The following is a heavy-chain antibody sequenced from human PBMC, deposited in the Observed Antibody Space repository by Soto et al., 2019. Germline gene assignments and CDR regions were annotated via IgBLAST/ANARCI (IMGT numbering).Heavy chain of an antibody. J-gene: IGHJ3*02. CDR1: GGSISSGDYY. V-gene: IGHV4-30-4*01. CDR3: ARGPISDAFDI. Sequence: SETLSLTCTVSGGSISSGDYYWSWIRQPPGKGLEWIGYIYYSGSTYYNPSLKSRVTISVDTSKNQFSLKLSSVTAEDTAVYYCARGPISDAFDIWGQGKMVTVSS. CDR2: IYYSGST.